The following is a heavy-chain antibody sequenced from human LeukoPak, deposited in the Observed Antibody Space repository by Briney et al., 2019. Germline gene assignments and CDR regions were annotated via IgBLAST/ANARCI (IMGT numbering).Heavy chain of an antibody. J-gene: IGHJ6*03. V-gene: IGHV1-69*05. CDR1: GGTFSSYA. Sequence: ASVKVSCKASGGTFSSYAISWVRQAPGQGLEWMGRIIPIFGTANYAQRFQGRVTITTDESTSTAYMELSSLRSEDTAVYYCARTYYDFWSPSTDYYYHMDVWGKGTTVTVSS. CDR3: ARTYYDFWSPSTDYYYHMDV. CDR2: IIPIFGTA. D-gene: IGHD3-3*01.